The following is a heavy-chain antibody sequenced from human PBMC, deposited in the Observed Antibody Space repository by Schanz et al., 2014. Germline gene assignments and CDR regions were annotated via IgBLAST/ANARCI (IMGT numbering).Heavy chain of an antibody. CDR2: IDPNGGAT. Sequence: QVQLVQSGAEVKKPGASVKVSCKASGYTFIDYYMHWVRQAPGQGLEWVGWIDPNGGATNHAQMLKGRVTMTRDTDISTAYMELSGLTSDDTAVYFCARDTYGKNSGDFDYWGQGTLVTVSS. V-gene: IGHV1-2*02. D-gene: IGHD4-17*01. CDR3: ARDTYGKNSGDFDY. CDR1: GYTFIDYY. J-gene: IGHJ4*02.